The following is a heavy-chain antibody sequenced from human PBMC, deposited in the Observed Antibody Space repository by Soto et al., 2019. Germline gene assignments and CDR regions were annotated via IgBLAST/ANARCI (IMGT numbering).Heavy chain of an antibody. V-gene: IGHV3-30*18. CDR2: ISYDGSNK. CDR3: AKDLWGQWELLPSFDY. CDR1: GFTFSSYG. Sequence: GGSLRLSCAASGFTFSSYGMHWVRQAPGKGLEWVAVISYDGSNKYYADSVKGRFTISRDNSKNTLYLQMNSLRAEDTAVYYCAKDLWGQWELLPSFDYWGQGTLVTVSS. D-gene: IGHD1-26*01. J-gene: IGHJ4*02.